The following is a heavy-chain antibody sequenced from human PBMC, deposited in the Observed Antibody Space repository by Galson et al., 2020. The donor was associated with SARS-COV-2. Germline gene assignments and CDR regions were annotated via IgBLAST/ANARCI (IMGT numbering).Heavy chain of an antibody. CDR1: GFTFSSYA. V-gene: IGHV3-64*01. D-gene: IGHD6-6*01. CDR2: ISSNGGST. CDR3: ARDKGSSVDY. J-gene: IGHJ4*02. Sequence: LTCAASGFTFSSYAMHWVRQAPGKGLEYVSAISSNGGSTYYANSVKGRFTISRDNSKNTLYLQMGSLRAEDMAVYYCARDKGSSVDYWGQGTLVTVSS.